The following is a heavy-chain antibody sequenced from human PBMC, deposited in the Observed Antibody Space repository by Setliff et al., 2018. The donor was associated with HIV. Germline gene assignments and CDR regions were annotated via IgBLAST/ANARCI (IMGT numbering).Heavy chain of an antibody. CDR1: GFTFSASW. CDR3: ARPFGSGSYSG. Sequence: PGGSLRLSCAASGFTFSASWMNWARQAPGKGLEWVGNIKPDGSDKYYVDSVKGRFTISRDNAKNSLYLQMNSLRAEDTAVYYCARPFGSGSYSGWGQGTLVTVSS. D-gene: IGHD3-10*01. CDR2: IKPDGSDK. J-gene: IGHJ4*02. V-gene: IGHV3-7*01.